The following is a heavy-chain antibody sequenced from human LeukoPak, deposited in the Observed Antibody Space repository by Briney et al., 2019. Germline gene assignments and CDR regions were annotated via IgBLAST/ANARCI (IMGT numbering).Heavy chain of an antibody. D-gene: IGHD2-8*01. CDR3: ARDMVFRVDTAPGDP. J-gene: IGHJ5*02. V-gene: IGHV1-18*04. Sequence: GASVKVSCKATGYTYPGYGINWVRQAPGQGLEWMGWISGDSAKTNSAQKFQGRVTMTTVTSTSTAYMELRSLRSDDTAVYYCARDMVFRVDTAPGDPWGQGTLVTVSS. CDR1: GYTYPGYG. CDR2: ISGDSAKT.